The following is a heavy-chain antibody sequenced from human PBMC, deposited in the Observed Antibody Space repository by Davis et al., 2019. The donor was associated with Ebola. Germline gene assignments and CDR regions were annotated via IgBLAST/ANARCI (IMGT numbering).Heavy chain of an antibody. CDR2: IRSSTSYI. D-gene: IGHD6-6*01. Sequence: GGSLRLSCVASEFSFSDYTMNWVRQAPGQGLEWVSSIRSSTSYIYYADSVKGRFSISRDNARNSLYLQMNSLRAEDTAVYYCARGLAAPSWFDPWGQGTLVTVSS. CDR3: ARGLAAPSWFDP. J-gene: IGHJ5*02. CDR1: EFSFSDYT. V-gene: IGHV3-21*01.